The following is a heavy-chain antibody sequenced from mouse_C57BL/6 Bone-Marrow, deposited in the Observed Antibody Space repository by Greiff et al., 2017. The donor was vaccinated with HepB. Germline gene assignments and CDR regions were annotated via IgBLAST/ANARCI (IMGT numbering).Heavy chain of an antibody. V-gene: IGHV5-2*01. CDR3: ARGDAMDY. J-gene: IGHJ4*01. Sequence: EVQRVESGGGLVQPGESLKLSCESNEYEFPSHDMSWVRQTPEQRLELVAAINSDGGSTYYPDTMERRYIISRDNNKKTLYLKMSSLRSEDTAMYYCARGDAMDYWGQGTSVTVSS. CDR1: EYEFPSHD. CDR2: INSDGGST.